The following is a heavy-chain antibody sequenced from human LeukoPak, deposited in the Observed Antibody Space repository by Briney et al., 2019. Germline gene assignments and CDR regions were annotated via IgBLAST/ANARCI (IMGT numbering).Heavy chain of an antibody. V-gene: IGHV1-46*01. Sequence: ASVKVSCKASGYTFTSYYMHWVRQAPGQGLEWMGIINPSGGSTSYAQKFQGRVTMTRDMSTSTVYMELRSLRSDDTAVYYCTRDDYDFWSGYLDYWGQGTLVTVSS. CDR1: GYTFTSYY. CDR2: INPSGGST. D-gene: IGHD3-3*01. J-gene: IGHJ4*02. CDR3: TRDDYDFWSGYLDY.